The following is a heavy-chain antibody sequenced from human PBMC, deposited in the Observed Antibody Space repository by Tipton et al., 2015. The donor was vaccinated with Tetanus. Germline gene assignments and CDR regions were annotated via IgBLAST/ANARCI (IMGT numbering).Heavy chain of an antibody. CDR2: ISPFNENV. CDR3: ARGRGLGPHEYFKH. CDR1: GYTFTHYG. J-gene: IGHJ4*02. D-gene: IGHD3/OR15-3a*01. Sequence: QVQLVQSGAEVKKPGASVKVSCKASGYTFTHYGVNWVRQAPGQGLEWMGWISPFNENVNYAEKFQGRLTMTTDRSTATVYMDLRSLRSDDTAVYYCARGRGLGPHEYFKHWGQGTLVTVSS. V-gene: IGHV1-18*01.